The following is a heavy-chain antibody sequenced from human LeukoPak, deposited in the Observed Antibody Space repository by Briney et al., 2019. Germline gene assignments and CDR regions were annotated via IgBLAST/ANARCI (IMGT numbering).Heavy chain of an antibody. Sequence: GGSLRLSCAASGFSFSDYYMSWIRQSPGKGLEWVSAISGSGGSTYYADSVKGRFTISRDNSKNTLYLQMNSLRAEDTAVYYCAKDIVGATRVDFDYWGQGTLVTVSS. J-gene: IGHJ4*02. V-gene: IGHV3-23*01. CDR3: AKDIVGATRVDFDY. CDR1: GFSFSDYY. D-gene: IGHD1-26*01. CDR2: ISGSGGST.